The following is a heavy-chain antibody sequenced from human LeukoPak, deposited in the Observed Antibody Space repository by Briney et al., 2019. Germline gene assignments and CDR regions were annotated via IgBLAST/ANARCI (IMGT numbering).Heavy chain of an antibody. CDR1: AGSISSYY. CDR2: MYDSGST. CDR3: ARHGGSYTFDF. D-gene: IGHD1-26*01. Sequence: VKPSETLSLTCSVSAGSISSYYWSWIRQPPGKGLELIGYMYDSGSTNNNPSLKSRVTISVDTPKNQFSLRLSSVTAADTAVYYCARHGGSYTFDFWGQGVLVTVSS. J-gene: IGHJ4*02. V-gene: IGHV4-59*01.